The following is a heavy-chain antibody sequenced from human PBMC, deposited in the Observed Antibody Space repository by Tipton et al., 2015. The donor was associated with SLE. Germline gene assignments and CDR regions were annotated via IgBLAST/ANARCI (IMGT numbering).Heavy chain of an antibody. CDR1: GGSISSDNYD. Sequence: TLSLTCFVSGGSISSDNYDWSWVRQPAGKGLEWIGRIYTSGSTNYNPSLKSRVSISVDKSKNQFSLKPTSVTAADTAVYYCATGEYDFWSGRRGAFDVWGEGTRVTVSS. J-gene: IGHJ3*01. CDR2: IYTSGST. D-gene: IGHD3-3*01. CDR3: ATGEYDFWSGRRGAFDV. V-gene: IGHV4-61*02.